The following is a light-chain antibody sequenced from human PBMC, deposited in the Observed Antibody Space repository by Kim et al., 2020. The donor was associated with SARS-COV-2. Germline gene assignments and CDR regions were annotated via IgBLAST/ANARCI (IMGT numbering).Light chain of an antibody. CDR2: EVS. CDR1: SSDVGSYNL. CDR3: CSHAGSSTYV. Sequence: QSALTQPASVSGSPGQSITISCTGTSSDVGSYNLVSWYQQHPGKAPKLMIYEVSKRPSGVSNRFSGSKSGNTASLTISGLQAEDEADYYCCSHAGSSTYVFGTVTKVTVL. V-gene: IGLV2-23*02. J-gene: IGLJ1*01.